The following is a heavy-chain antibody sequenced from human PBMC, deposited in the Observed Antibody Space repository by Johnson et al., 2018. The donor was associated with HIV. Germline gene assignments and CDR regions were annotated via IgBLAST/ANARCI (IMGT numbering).Heavy chain of an antibody. V-gene: IGHV3-9*01. CDR3: AKDMAYGDYLFRNAFDV. CDR2: ISWNGANR. Sequence: EVQLVESGGALVKPGGSLRLSCAASGFKFDDNYMAWIRQSPGKGLEWVSYISWNGANRGYADSVKGRFTISRDDAKNSLYLLIDSLRTEDTALYYCAKDMAYGDYLFRNAFDVWCQGTMVTVSS. CDR1: GFKFDDNY. J-gene: IGHJ3*01. D-gene: IGHD4-17*01.